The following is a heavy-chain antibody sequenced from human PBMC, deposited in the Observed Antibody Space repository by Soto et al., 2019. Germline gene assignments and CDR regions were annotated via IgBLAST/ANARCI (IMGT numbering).Heavy chain of an antibody. J-gene: IGHJ4*02. D-gene: IGHD1-26*01. CDR2: IYWDDSK. V-gene: IGHV2-5*02. Sequence: QITLKESGPTLVKPTQTLTLTCTFSGFSLTTDRVGVGWIRQPPGEALEWLAVIYWDDSKTYRPSLESRLTITKDTSKNQVALTMTNMDSLETATYYCAPAYGGRSLYWGQGTLVTVSS. CDR1: GFSLTTDRVG. CDR3: APAYGGRSLY.